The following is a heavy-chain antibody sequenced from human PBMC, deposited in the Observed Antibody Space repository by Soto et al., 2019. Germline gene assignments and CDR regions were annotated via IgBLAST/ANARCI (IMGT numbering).Heavy chain of an antibody. CDR1: VGTFSTNA. CDR2: IIPFFDTA. J-gene: IGHJ4*02. Sequence: PSVKVSCKTDVGTFSTNALSWVRHAPGQVLEWMGGIIPFFDTANYAKKFQGRVTVSADKATSTAYMELSSLTSEDTAVYYCARSTPQSGSFMQIFDYWGQGTLVTVSS. D-gene: IGHD2-2*01. V-gene: IGHV1-69*06. CDR3: ARSTPQSGSFMQIFDY.